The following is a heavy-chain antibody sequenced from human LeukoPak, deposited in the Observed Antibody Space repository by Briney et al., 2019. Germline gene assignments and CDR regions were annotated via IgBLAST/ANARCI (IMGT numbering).Heavy chain of an antibody. Sequence: PGGSLRLSCAASGFTFSSYWMNWARQAPGKGLEWVASINHNGNVNYYVDSVKGRFTISRDNAKNSLYLQMNNLRAEDTAIYYCARGGTQSPINWGPGTPVTVSS. J-gene: IGHJ4*02. CDR2: INHNGNVN. CDR1: GFTFSSYW. V-gene: IGHV3-7*01. CDR3: ARGGTQSPIN.